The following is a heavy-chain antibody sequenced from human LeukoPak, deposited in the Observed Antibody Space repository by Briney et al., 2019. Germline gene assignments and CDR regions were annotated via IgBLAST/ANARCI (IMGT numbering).Heavy chain of an antibody. Sequence: GASVTVSCKASGYTFTNSYIQWVRQAPGQGLEWMGIINPSGGSTSYAQKFQGRVTVTRDTSTSTVYMELSSLRSDDTAVYYCGREGGGGRRFDYWGQGTLVTVSS. CDR3: GREGGGGRRFDY. J-gene: IGHJ4*02. CDR1: GYTFTNSY. CDR2: INPSGGST. V-gene: IGHV1-46*01. D-gene: IGHD3-16*01.